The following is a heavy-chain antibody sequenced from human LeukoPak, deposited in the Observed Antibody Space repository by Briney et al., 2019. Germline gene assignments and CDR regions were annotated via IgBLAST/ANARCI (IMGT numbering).Heavy chain of an antibody. CDR2: IYHSGST. Sequence: SETLSLTCAVSGVSISSGKWWSWVRQPPGKGLEWIGEIYHSGSTNYNPSLKSRVTISVDTSKNQFSLKLSSVTAADTAVYYCARGSVSLSLEVWGKGTTVTISS. V-gene: IGHV4-4*02. D-gene: IGHD3-16*02. J-gene: IGHJ6*04. CDR1: GVSISSGKW. CDR3: ARGSVSLSLEV.